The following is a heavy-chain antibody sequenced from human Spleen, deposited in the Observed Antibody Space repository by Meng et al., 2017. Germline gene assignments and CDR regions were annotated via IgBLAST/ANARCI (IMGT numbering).Heavy chain of an antibody. CDR1: GYNFPDYY. D-gene: IGHD6-25*01. CDR3: ARDEDISAAGKLFGDY. Sequence: VQLVQSGAEVKKPGASVKVSCKPSGYNFPDYYIHWVRRAPGQGLEWMGRISPKSGDTHYAQKFQARVTMTGDTSISTAYMELSGLRSDDTAMYYCARDEDISAAGKLFGDYWGQGTLVTVSS. V-gene: IGHV1-2*06. J-gene: IGHJ4*02. CDR2: ISPKSGDT.